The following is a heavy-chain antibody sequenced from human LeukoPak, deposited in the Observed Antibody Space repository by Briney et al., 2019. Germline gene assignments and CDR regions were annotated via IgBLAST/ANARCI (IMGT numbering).Heavy chain of an antibody. D-gene: IGHD6-19*01. CDR2: MNPNSGNT. J-gene: IGHJ4*02. CDR1: GYTFTSYD. V-gene: IGHV1-8*03. CDR3: ARGYSSGWPTFGY. Sequence: ASVKVSCKASGYTFTSYDINWVRQATGQGLEWMGWMNPNSGNTGYAQKFQGRVTVTSNTSISTAYIELSSLRSEDTAVYYCARGYSSGWPTFGYWGQGTLVTVSS.